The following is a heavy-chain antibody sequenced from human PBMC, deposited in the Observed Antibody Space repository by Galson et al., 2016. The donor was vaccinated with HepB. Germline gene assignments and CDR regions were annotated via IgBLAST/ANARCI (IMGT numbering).Heavy chain of an antibody. CDR3: VRSWTTVVTPGPFDY. V-gene: IGHV1-69*06. D-gene: IGHD4-23*01. J-gene: IGHJ4*02. Sequence: SVKVSCKASGYTFSTYDISWVRRTPGQGLEWVGGIIPVFGTPKYAQKFQGRVTITADTYTSTAYMELSSLRSGDTAVYYCVRSWTTVVTPGPFDYWGQGTLLTVSS. CDR1: GYTFSTYD. CDR2: IIPVFGTP.